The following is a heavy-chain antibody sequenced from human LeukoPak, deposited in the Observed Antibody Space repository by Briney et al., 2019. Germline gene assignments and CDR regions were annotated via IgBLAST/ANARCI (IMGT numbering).Heavy chain of an antibody. D-gene: IGHD3-10*01. CDR1: GGSFSGYY. J-gene: IGHJ6*02. CDR2: INHSGST. CDR3: ARGRVNYYYYGMDV. Sequence: SSETLSLTCAVYGGSFSGYYWSWIRQPPGKGLEWIGEINHSGSTNYNPSLKSRVTISVDTSKNQFSLKLSSVTAADTAVYYCARGRVNYYYYGMDVWGQGTTVTVSS. V-gene: IGHV4-34*01.